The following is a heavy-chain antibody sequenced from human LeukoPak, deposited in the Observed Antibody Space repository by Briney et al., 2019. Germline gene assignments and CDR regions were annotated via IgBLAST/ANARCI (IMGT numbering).Heavy chain of an antibody. Sequence: ASGTLSLTCAVSGASISSSNWWSWVRQPPGKGLEWIGEIYHSGSTNYNPSLKSRVTISVDKSKNQFSLKLSSVTAADTAVYYCARKIAAAGVRSPTDETFDYWGQGTLVTVSS. CDR3: ARKIAAAGVRSPTDETFDY. V-gene: IGHV4-4*02. CDR1: GASISSSNW. J-gene: IGHJ4*02. CDR2: IYHSGST. D-gene: IGHD6-13*01.